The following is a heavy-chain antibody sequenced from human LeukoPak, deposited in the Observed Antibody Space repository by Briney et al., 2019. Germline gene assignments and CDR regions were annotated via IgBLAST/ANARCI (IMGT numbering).Heavy chain of an antibody. V-gene: IGHV4-30-4*01. J-gene: IGHJ4*02. Sequence: SETLSLTCTVSGGSISSGDYYWSWIRQPPGKGLEWIGYIYYSGSTYYNPSLKSRVTISVDTSKNQFSLKLSSVTAADTAVYYCAGGTDCGGDCYPPPLFDYWGQGTLVTVSS. D-gene: IGHD2-21*02. CDR1: GGSISSGDYY. CDR2: IYYSGST. CDR3: AGGTDCGGDCYPPPLFDY.